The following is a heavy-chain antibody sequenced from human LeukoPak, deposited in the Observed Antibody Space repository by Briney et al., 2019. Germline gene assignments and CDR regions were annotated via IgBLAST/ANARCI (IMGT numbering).Heavy chain of an antibody. CDR3: ARDGFYYDILPGYSNWFDP. D-gene: IGHD3-9*01. J-gene: IGHJ5*02. CDR2: IKQDGSEK. V-gene: IGHV3-7*01. Sequence: GGSLRLSCAASGLTFSNYWMTWVRQAPGKGLEWVANIKQDGSEKYYVDSVKGRFTISRDNAKNSLYLQMNSLRAEDTAVYYCARDGFYYDILPGYSNWFDPWGQGTLVTVSS. CDR1: GLTFSNYW.